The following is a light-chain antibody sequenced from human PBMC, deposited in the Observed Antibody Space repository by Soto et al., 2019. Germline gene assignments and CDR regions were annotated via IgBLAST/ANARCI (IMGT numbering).Light chain of an antibody. V-gene: IGLV7-43*01. J-gene: IGLJ1*01. CDR3: LLYYGGVHV. Sequence: QAVVTQEPSLTVSPGGTVTLTCACSTGAVTSDYFPNWFQQKPGQTPRALIYRVNKRHSWTPARFSGSLLGGKAALTLSAVQPEDEADYYCLLYYGGVHVFGKGTKLTVL. CDR1: TGAVTSDYF. CDR2: RVN.